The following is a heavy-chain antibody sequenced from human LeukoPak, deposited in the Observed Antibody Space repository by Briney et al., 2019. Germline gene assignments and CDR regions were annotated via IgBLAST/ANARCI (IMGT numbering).Heavy chain of an antibody. D-gene: IGHD1-26*01. CDR1: GYSFTSYR. J-gene: IGHJ4*02. V-gene: IGHV5-51*01. CDR3: ARAGGSGSYYFDF. CDR2: ISPGDSDT. Sequence: GESLKSSCKGSGYSFTSYRIGWVRQMPGKGLEWMGIISPGDSDTRYSPSFQGQVTISADKSISTAYLQWSSLKASDTAMYYCARAGGSGSYYFDFWGQGTLVTVSS.